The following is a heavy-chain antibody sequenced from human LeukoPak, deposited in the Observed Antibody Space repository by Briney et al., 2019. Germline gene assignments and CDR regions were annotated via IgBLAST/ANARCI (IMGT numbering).Heavy chain of an antibody. CDR1: GGSFSGYY. J-gene: IGHJ4*02. CDR2: INHSGST. CDR3: ARSKAYYCSGGSCYSGVRYFDY. Sequence: SETLSLTCAVYGGSFSGYYWSWIRQPPGKGLEWIGEINHSGSTNYNPSLKSRVTISVDRSKNQFSLKLSSVTAADTAVYYCARSKAYYCSGGSCYSGVRYFDYWGQGTLVTVSS. V-gene: IGHV4-34*01. D-gene: IGHD2-15*01.